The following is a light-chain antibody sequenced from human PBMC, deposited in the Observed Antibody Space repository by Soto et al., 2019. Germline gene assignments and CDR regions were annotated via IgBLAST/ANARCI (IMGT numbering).Light chain of an antibody. CDR2: GAS. CDR3: QHYYGSPPFT. CDR1: ENVRTF. J-gene: IGKJ3*01. V-gene: IGKV3-11*01. Sequence: VLTQSPATLSLSPGERATLSCRASENVRTFVDWYQQKPGQAPRLLIYGASNRATDIPARFSGIGSGTDATLTISRLEPEDFAVYYCQHYYGSPPFTFGPGTRVDIK.